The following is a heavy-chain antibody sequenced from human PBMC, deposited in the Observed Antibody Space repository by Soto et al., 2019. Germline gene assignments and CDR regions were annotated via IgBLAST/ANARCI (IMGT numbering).Heavy chain of an antibody. CDR2: IYWNDDK. J-gene: IGHJ4*02. CDR1: GFPLSARGVG. CDR3: AHSPWGSGPDY. V-gene: IGHV2-5*01. Sequence: QITLKQSGPTLVKPTATLTLTCTVSGFPLSARGVGVGWIRQPPGKALEWLAVIYWNDDKRYSPSLKSRLTITKDTSKNQVVITMTNTDPVDTAKYYCAHSPWGSGPDYWGQGTLVTVSS. D-gene: IGHD3-16*01.